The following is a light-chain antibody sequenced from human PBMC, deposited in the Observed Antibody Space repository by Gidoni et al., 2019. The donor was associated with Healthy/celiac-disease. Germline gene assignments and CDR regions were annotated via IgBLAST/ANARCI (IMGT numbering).Light chain of an antibody. CDR3: QQYYSNPHT. J-gene: IGKJ2*01. V-gene: IGKV4-1*01. Sequence: DLVITQSPDSLAVSLGERATINCKSSQSVLYSSNNKNYLAWYQQKPGQPPKLLIYWASTRESGVPDRLSGSGSGTDFNLTISSLQAEDVAVYYCQQYYSNPHTFGQGTKLEIK. CDR2: WAS. CDR1: QSVLYSSNNKNY.